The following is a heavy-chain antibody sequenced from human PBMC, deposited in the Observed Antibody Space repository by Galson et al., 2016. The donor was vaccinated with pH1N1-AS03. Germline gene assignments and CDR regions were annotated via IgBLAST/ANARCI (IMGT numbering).Heavy chain of an antibody. V-gene: IGHV3-48*01. D-gene: IGHD3-3*01. J-gene: IGHJ3*02. CDR2: ISSSSSSI. CDR1: GFTFSAYS. CDR3: AREDFWDGFDI. Sequence: SLRLSCAASGFTFSAYSMNWVRQAPGKGLEWLSCISSSSSSIYYAASVKGRFTIPRDNANNSLFLLMNSLRAEDTAVYFCAREDFWDGFDIWGHGTTVSVSS.